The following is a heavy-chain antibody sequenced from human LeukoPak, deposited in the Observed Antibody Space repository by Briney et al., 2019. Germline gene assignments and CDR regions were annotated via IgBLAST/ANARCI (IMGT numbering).Heavy chain of an antibody. CDR1: GYTFGNYG. Sequence: ASVKVSCKAAGYTFGNYGIKWVRQAPGQGLEWMGWINTNTGNPTYAQGFTGRFVFSLDTSVSTAYLQISSLKAEDTAVYYCARVSGSGSYYNGYWGQGTLVTVSS. V-gene: IGHV7-4-1*02. CDR3: ARVSGSGSYYNGY. J-gene: IGHJ4*02. D-gene: IGHD3-10*01. CDR2: INTNTGNP.